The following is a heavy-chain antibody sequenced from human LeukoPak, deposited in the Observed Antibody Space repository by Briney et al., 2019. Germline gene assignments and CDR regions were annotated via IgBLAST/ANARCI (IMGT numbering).Heavy chain of an antibody. J-gene: IGHJ4*02. CDR3: ARDRNTDFWSGYYTNYCDY. Sequence: GRSLRLSCAASGFTFSSYAMHWVRQAPGKGLEWVAVISYDGSNKYYADSVKGRFTTSRDNAKNSLYLQMNSLRAEDTAVYYCARDRNTDFWSGYYTNYCDYWGQGTLVTVSS. V-gene: IGHV3-30*04. D-gene: IGHD3-3*01. CDR2: ISYDGSNK. CDR1: GFTFSSYA.